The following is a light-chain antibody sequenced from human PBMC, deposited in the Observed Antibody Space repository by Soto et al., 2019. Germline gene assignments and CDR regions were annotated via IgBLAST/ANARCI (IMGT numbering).Light chain of an antibody. CDR2: GAS. V-gene: IGKV3D-15*01. J-gene: IGKJ2*01. CDR3: HHYNNFPPYP. CDR1: QTISSD. Sequence: EIGMTQSPATLSVSPGERDTLSCRASQTISSDLAWYQHKPGQTPKLVIFGASNRAAGIPARFSGSGSGTEFTLTIFSLQSEDFAVYYCHHYNNFPPYPLGQGTKLEIK.